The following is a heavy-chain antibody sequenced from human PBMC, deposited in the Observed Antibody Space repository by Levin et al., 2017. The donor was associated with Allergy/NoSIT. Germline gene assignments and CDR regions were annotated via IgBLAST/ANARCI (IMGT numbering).Heavy chain of an antibody. D-gene: IGHD6-13*01. CDR3: AGIAAAGTGY. Sequence: SLKISCAASGFTFDDYAMHWVRQAPGKGLEWVSGISWNSGSIGYADSVKGRFTISRDNAKNSLYLQMNSLRAEDTALYYCAGIAAAGTGYWGQGTLVTVSS. CDR1: GFTFDDYA. V-gene: IGHV3-9*01. CDR2: ISWNSGSI. J-gene: IGHJ4*02.